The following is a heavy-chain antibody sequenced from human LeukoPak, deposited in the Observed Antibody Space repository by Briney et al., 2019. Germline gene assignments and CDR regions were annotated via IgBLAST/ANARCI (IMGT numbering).Heavy chain of an antibody. J-gene: IGHJ4*02. Sequence: SETLSLTCTVSGGSISSGSYYWSWIRQPAGKGLEWIGRIYTSGSTNYNPSLKSRVTISVDTSKNQFSLKLSSVTAADTAAYYCARAGTVTTLFDYWGQGTLVTVSS. CDR2: IYTSGST. CDR3: ARAGTVTTLFDY. CDR1: GGSISSGSYY. V-gene: IGHV4-61*02. D-gene: IGHD4-17*01.